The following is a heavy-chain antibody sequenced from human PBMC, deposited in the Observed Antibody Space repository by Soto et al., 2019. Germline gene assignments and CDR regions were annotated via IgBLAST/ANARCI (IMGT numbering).Heavy chain of an antibody. Sequence: QVQLVESGGGVVQPGRSLRLSCAASGFTFSSYAMHWVRQAPGKGLEWVAVISYDGSNKYYADSVKGRFTISRDNSKNTLYLQMNSLRAEDTAVYYSARSRGIAARPRFYAWFDPWGQGTMVTVSS. CDR2: ISYDGSNK. V-gene: IGHV3-30-3*01. D-gene: IGHD6-6*01. CDR3: ARSRGIAARPRFYAWFDP. J-gene: IGHJ5*02. CDR1: GFTFSSYA.